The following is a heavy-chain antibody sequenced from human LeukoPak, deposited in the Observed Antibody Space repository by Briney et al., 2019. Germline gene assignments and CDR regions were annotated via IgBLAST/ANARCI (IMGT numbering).Heavy chain of an antibody. V-gene: IGHV3-23*01. D-gene: IGHD4-23*01. J-gene: IGHJ4*02. CDR3: AKDLTTVVTATFDY. CDR2: ISGSGSST. Sequence: GGSLRLSCAASGFTFSSYGMSWVRQAPGKGLEWVSAISGSGSSTYYADSVKGRFTISRDNSKNTLYLQMNSLRAEDTAVYYCAKDLTTVVTATFDYWGQGTLVTVSS. CDR1: GFTFSSYG.